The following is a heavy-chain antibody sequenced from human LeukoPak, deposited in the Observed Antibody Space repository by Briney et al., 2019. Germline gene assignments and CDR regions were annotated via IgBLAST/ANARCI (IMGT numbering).Heavy chain of an antibody. CDR1: GGSFSGYY. CDR2: INHSGST. V-gene: IGHV4-34*01. Sequence: PSETLSLTCAVYGGSFSGYYWSWIRQPPGKGLEWIGEINHSGSTNYNPSLKSRVTISVDTSKNQFSLKLSSVTAADTAVYYCARGTDYDSSGFTPPGYFDYWGQGTLVTVSS. J-gene: IGHJ4*02. D-gene: IGHD3-22*01. CDR3: ARGTDYDSSGFTPPGYFDY.